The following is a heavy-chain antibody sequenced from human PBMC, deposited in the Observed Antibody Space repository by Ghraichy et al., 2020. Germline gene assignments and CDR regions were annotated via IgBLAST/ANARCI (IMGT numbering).Heavy chain of an antibody. D-gene: IGHD4-11*01. CDR3: ARGYHYSNYDRKINHHLPDY. V-gene: IGHV3-21*01. J-gene: IGHJ4*02. CDR1: GFTFSSYS. Sequence: GGSLRLSCAASGFTFSSYSMNWVRQAPGKGLEWVSSISSSSSYIYYADSVKGRFTISRDNAKNSLYLQMNSLRAEDTAVYYCARGYHYSNYDRKINHHLPDYWGQGTLVTVSS. CDR2: ISSSSSYI.